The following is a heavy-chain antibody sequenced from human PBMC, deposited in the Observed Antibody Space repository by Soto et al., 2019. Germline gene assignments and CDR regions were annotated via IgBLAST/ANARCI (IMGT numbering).Heavy chain of an antibody. CDR3: VNSIGYSYARGYYYYGMDV. CDR1: GFTFSSYA. D-gene: IGHD5-18*01. CDR2: ISSNGGST. V-gene: IGHV3-64D*08. J-gene: IGHJ6*02. Sequence: TGGSLRLSCSASGFTFSSYAMHCVRQAPGKGLEYVSAISSNGGSTYYADSVKGRFTISRDNSKNTLYLQMSSLRAEDTAVYYCVNSIGYSYARGYYYYGMDVWGQGATVTVSS.